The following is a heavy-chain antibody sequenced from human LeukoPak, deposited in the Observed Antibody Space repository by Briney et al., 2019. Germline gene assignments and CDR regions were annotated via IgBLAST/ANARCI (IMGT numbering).Heavy chain of an antibody. CDR1: GFTFSDYY. CDR3: ARDWRGAAAGNYYYYMGV. D-gene: IGHD6-13*01. CDR2: ISSSGSTI. J-gene: IGHJ6*03. V-gene: IGHV3-11*01. Sequence: GGSLRLSCAASGFTFSDYYMSWIRQAPGKGLEWVSYISSSGSTIYYADSVKGRFTISRDNAKNSLYLQMNSLRAEDTAVYYCARDWRGAAAGNYYYYMGVWAKGPRSPSP.